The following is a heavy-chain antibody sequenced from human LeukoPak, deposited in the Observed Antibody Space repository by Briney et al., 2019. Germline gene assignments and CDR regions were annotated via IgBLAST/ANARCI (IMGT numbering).Heavy chain of an antibody. J-gene: IGHJ4*02. Sequence: GGSLRLSCAASGFPFSSYWMHWVRQAPGKGLEWVANIKQDGSEKYYVDSVKGRFTISRDNAKNSLYLQMNSLRAEDTAVYYCARDNRYYYDSSGSIVFDYWGQGTLVTVSS. CDR3: ARDNRYYYDSSGSIVFDY. D-gene: IGHD3-22*01. CDR2: IKQDGSEK. V-gene: IGHV3-7*03. CDR1: GFPFSSYW.